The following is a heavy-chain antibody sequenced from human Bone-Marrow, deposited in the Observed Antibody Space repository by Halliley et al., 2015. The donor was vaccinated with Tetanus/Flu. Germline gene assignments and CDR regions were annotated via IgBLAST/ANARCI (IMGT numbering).Heavy chain of an antibody. CDR2: THNSGST. D-gene: IGHD3-10*01. V-gene: IGHV4-59*01. CDR3: ARVAPHYNSLGQYVH. CDR1: GGSISGYY. J-gene: IGHJ4*02. Sequence: TLSLTCTVSGGSISGYYWNWIRQSPGKGLEWIGYTHNSGSTSYNPSLKSRATMSVDTSKNQLSLKLRSVTAADTALYYCARVAPHYNSLGQYVHWGQGTLVTVSS.